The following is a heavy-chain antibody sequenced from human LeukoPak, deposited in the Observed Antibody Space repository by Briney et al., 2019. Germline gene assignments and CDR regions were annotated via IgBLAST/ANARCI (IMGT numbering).Heavy chain of an antibody. CDR1: GGSISSYY. Sequence: SETLSLTCTVSGGSISSYYWSWIRQPAGKGLEWIGRIYTSGSTNYNPSLKSRVTMSVDTSKNQFSLKLSSVTAADTAVYYCARASDDYGDYSENFWFDPWGQGTLVTVSS. J-gene: IGHJ5*02. CDR3: ARASDDYGDYSENFWFDP. D-gene: IGHD4-17*01. V-gene: IGHV4-4*07. CDR2: IYTSGST.